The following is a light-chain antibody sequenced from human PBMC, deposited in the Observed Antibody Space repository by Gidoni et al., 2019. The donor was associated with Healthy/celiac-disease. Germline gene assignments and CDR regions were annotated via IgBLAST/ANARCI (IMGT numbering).Light chain of an antibody. CDR1: QSISSY. Sequence: DSQMTQAPSSLSASVGDRVTITCRASQSISSYLNLYQQKPGKAPKLLIYAASSLQSGVPSRFSGSGSGTDFTLTISILHPESFASYYCQQSYRTPSTFGQGTKLEIK. J-gene: IGKJ2*01. CDR2: AAS. CDR3: QQSYRTPST. V-gene: IGKV1-39*01.